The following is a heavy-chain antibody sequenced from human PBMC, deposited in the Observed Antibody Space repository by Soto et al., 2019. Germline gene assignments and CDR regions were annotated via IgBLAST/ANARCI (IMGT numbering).Heavy chain of an antibody. J-gene: IGHJ2*01. CDR3: AALPYYYDSTHWYFDL. D-gene: IGHD3-22*01. CDR2: IIPIFGTA. Sequence: QVQLVQSGAEVKKPGSSVKVSCKASGGTFSSYAISWVRQAPGQGLEWMGGIIPIFGTANYAQKFQGRVTITADEPTSTAYMELSSLRSEDTAVYYCAALPYYYDSTHWYFDLWGRGTLVTVSS. V-gene: IGHV1-69*01. CDR1: GGTFSSYA.